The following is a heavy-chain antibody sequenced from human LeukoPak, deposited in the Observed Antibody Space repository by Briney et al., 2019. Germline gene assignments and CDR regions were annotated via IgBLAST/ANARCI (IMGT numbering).Heavy chain of an antibody. J-gene: IGHJ4*02. D-gene: IGHD2-21*02. V-gene: IGHV3-23*01. Sequence: GGSLRLSCAASGFTFSSYAMSWVRQAPGRGLEWVSAISGSGGSTYYADSVKGRFTISRDNSKNTLYLQMNSLRAEDTAVYYCAKDLACGGDCYSDYWGQGTLVTVSS. CDR2: ISGSGGST. CDR3: AKDLACGGDCYSDY. CDR1: GFTFSSYA.